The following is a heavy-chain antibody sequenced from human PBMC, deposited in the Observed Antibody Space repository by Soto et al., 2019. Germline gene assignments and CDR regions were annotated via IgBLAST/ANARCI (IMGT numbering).Heavy chain of an antibody. Sequence: GASVKVSCKASGYTFTSYYMHWVRQAPGQGLEWMGIINPSGGSTSYAQKFQGRVTMTSDTSTSTVFMELSSLRSEDTAVYYCARGQLDIVATIVYFDYWGQGTLVTVSS. CDR3: ARGQLDIVATIVYFDY. V-gene: IGHV1-46*03. J-gene: IGHJ4*02. CDR2: INPSGGST. D-gene: IGHD5-12*01. CDR1: GYTFTSYY.